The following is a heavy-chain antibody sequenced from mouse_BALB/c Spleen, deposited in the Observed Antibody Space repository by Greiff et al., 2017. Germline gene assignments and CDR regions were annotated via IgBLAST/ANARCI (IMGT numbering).Heavy chain of an antibody. CDR2: INPSTGYT. Sequence: QVQLQHSGAELAKPGASVKMSCKASGFTFTSYWMHWVKQRPGQGLEWIGYINPSTGYTEYNQKFKDKATLTADKSSSTAYMQLSSLTSEDSAVYYCARYYYDYDEAMDYWGQGTSVTVSS. CDR1: GFTFTSYW. V-gene: IGHV1-7*01. CDR3: ARYYYDYDEAMDY. J-gene: IGHJ4*01. D-gene: IGHD2-4*01.